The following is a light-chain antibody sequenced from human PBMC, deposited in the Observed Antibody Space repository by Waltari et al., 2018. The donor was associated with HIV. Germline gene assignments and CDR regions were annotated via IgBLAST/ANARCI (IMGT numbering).Light chain of an antibody. CDR2: ARN. CDR1: SLRSYY. Sequence: SSELTQDPSVSVALGQTVKITCHGDSLRSYYASWYQQKPGQAPVLVIYARNNRPSGIPDRFSGSSSGDTASLTITGAQAEDEAAYYCNSRDSSVNPLQVIFGGGTKVTVL. V-gene: IGLV3-19*01. CDR3: NSRDSSVNPLQVI. J-gene: IGLJ2*01.